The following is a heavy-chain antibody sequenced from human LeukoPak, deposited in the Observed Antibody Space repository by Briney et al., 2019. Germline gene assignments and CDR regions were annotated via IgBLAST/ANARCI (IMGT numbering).Heavy chain of an antibody. D-gene: IGHD3-10*01. CDR2: IKEGGSEK. CDR3: ARGRSSRFGY. Sequence: GGSLRLSCAASGFTFSSYWMSWVRQAPGKGLEWVANIKEGGSEKYYVESVKGRFTISRDNAKNSLFLQMNSLRGEDTAMYYCARGRSSRFGYWGQGTLVTVSS. CDR1: GFTFSSYW. J-gene: IGHJ4*02. V-gene: IGHV3-7*01.